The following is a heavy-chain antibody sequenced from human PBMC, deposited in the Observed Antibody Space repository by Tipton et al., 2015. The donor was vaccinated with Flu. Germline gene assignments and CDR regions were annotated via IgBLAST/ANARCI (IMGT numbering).Heavy chain of an antibody. D-gene: IGHD5-24*01. J-gene: IGHJ4*02. CDR3: ARGGYNLVY. CDR1: GGSISSYY. V-gene: IGHV4-59*12. CDR2: IYYGGST. Sequence: TLSLTCTVSGGSISSYYWGWIRQSPGKCLEWIGTIYYGGSTYYNPSLKSRVTISLDMSKSQFSLQVTSVTAADTAVYLCARGGYNLVYWGQGTLVTVSS.